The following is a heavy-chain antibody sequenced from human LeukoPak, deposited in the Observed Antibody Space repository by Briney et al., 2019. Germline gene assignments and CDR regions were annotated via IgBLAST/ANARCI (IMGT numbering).Heavy chain of an antibody. CDR2: IYYSGST. Sequence: SETLSLTCTVSGGSISSSSYYWGWIRRPPGRGLEWIGSIYYSGSTYYNPSLKSRVTISVDTSNNQFSLKLSSVTAADTAVYYCARSDYKYYFDYWGQGTLVTVSS. V-gene: IGHV4-39*07. D-gene: IGHD4-11*01. CDR3: ARSDYKYYFDY. J-gene: IGHJ4*02. CDR1: GGSISSSSYY.